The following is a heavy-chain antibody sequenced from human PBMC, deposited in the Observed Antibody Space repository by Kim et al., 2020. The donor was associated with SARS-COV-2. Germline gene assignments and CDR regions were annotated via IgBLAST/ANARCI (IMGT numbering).Heavy chain of an antibody. D-gene: IGHD1-7*01. J-gene: IGHJ4*02. V-gene: IGHV3-74*01. CDR3: ARAIIGTNTFDS. Sequence: YADSVKGRFTISRDNAKNTLYLQMNSLRADDTAVYYCARAIIGTNTFDSWGQGILVTVSS.